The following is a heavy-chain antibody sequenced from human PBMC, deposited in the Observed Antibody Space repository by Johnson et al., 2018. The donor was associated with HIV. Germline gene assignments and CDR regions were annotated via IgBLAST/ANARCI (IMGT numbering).Heavy chain of an antibody. J-gene: IGHJ3*02. CDR2: ISGSGGST. CDR3: AKTYSEGEVRDAFDI. CDR1: GFTFSSYA. Sequence: MLLVESGGSVVRPGGSLRLSCAASGFTFSSYAMSWVRQAPGKGLEWVSAISGSGGSTYYADSVKGRFTISRDNSKNTLYLQMNSLRAEDTAVYYCAKTYSEGEVRDAFDIWGQGTRVTVSS. V-gene: IGHV3-23*04. D-gene: IGHD2-21*01.